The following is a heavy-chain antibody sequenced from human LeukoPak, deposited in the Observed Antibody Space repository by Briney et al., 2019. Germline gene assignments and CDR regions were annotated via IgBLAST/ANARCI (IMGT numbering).Heavy chain of an antibody. D-gene: IGHD5-24*01. CDR3: ARDLKGWLQKGNYYYGMDV. J-gene: IGHJ6*02. CDR1: GFTFSSYA. V-gene: IGHV3-23*01. CDR2: ISGSGGST. Sequence: PGGSLRLSCAASGFTFSSYAMSWVRQAPGKGLEWVSAISGSGGSTYYADSVKGRFTISRDNSKNTLYLQMNSLRAEDTAVYYCARDLKGWLQKGNYYYGMDVWGQGTTVTVSS.